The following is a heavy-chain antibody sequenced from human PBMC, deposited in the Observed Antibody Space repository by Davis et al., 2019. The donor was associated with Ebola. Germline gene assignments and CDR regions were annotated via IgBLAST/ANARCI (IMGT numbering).Heavy chain of an antibody. J-gene: IGHJ3*02. Sequence: SETLSLTCTVSGGSISSYYWSWIRQPPGKGLEWIGYIYYSGSTNYNPSLKSRVTISVDTSKNQFSLKLSSVTAADTAVYYCASRRIVGAKAVFDIWGQGTMVTVSS. CDR1: GGSISSYY. CDR2: IYYSGST. CDR3: ASRRIVGAKAVFDI. D-gene: IGHD1-26*01. V-gene: IGHV4-59*12.